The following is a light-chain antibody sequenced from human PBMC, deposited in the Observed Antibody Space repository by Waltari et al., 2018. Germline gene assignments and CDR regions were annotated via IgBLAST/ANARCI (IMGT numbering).Light chain of an antibody. CDR2: GSS. CDR3: QSYDTSLSVV. J-gene: IGLJ3*02. Sequence: QSVLTQPPSVSGAPGQRVTIPCTGSGSNIGAGYDVPWYQQLPRAAPKLLLYGSSTRPLGVPDRFFGSTSGTSASLAITGLQAEDEADYYCQSYDTSLSVVFGGGTKLTVL. CDR1: GSNIGAGYD. V-gene: IGLV1-40*01.